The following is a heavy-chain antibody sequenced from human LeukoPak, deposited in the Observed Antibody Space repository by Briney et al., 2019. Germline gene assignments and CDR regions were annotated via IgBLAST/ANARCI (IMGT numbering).Heavy chain of an antibody. CDR3: ARAMGLRWNWFDP. Sequence: SETLSLTCAVSGGSFSGYNWSWIRQPPGKGLEWIGEINHSGSTNYNPSPKSRVTISGDTSKTQFSLKLSSVTAADTAVYYWARAMGLRWNWFDPWGQGTLVTVSS. V-gene: IGHV4-34*01. CDR2: INHSGST. D-gene: IGHD4-23*01. CDR1: GGSFSGYN. J-gene: IGHJ5*02.